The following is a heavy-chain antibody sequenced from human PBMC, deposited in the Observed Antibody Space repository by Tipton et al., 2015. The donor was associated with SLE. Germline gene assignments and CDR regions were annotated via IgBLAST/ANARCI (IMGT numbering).Heavy chain of an antibody. CDR2: IYPGDSDT. D-gene: IGHD3-22*01. J-gene: IGHJ4*02. CDR1: GYRFTSYW. V-gene: IGHV5-51*03. Sequence: QLVQSGAEVKKPGESLKISCKGSGYRFTSYWIAWVRQMPGKGLEWMGIIYPGDSDTRYSPSFQGQVTISADKSISTAYLQWSSLKASDTAMYYCARSYYYDSSGYYYDFDYWGQGTLVTVSS. CDR3: ARSYYYDSSGYYYDFDY.